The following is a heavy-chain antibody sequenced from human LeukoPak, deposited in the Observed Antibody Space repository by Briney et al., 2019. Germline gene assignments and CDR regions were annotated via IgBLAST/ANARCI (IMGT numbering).Heavy chain of an antibody. CDR3: ARSNDGVYCSGGSCYTYNWFDP. J-gene: IGHJ5*02. Sequence: ASVKVSCKASGYTFTSYYMHWVRQAPGQGLEWMGWINPNSGGTNYAQEFQGRVTMTRDTSISTAYMELSRLRSDDTAVYYCARSNDGVYCSGGSCYTYNWFDPWGQGTLVTVSS. CDR2: INPNSGGT. CDR1: GYTFTSYY. V-gene: IGHV1-2*02. D-gene: IGHD2-15*01.